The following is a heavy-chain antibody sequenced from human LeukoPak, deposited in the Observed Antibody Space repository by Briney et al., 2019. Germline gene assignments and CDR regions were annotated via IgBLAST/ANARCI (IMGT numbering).Heavy chain of an antibody. CDR3: ARDRKGDCYFDY. D-gene: IGHD2-21*02. CDR1: GFTFTGYG. J-gene: IGHJ4*02. CDR2: IWYDGSNK. Sequence: GGSLRLSCAASGFTFTGYGMHWGRQAPGKGLEGVAVIWYDGSNKDYADSVKGRFTISRDNSKNTLYLQMNSLRAEDTAVYYCARDRKGDCYFDYWGQGTLVTVSS. V-gene: IGHV3-33*01.